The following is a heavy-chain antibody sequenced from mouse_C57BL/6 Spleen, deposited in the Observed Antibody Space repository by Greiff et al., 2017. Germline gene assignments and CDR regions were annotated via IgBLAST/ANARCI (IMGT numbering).Heavy chain of an antibody. J-gene: IGHJ2*01. V-gene: IGHV1-4*01. CDR3: ARQSLTGDLFDY. CDR2: INPSSGYT. CDR1: GYTFTSYT. D-gene: IGHD4-1*01. Sequence: SGAELARPGASVKMSCKASGYTFTSYTMHWVKQRPGQGLEWIGYINPSSGYTKYNQKFKDKATLTADKSSSTAYMQLSSLTSEDSAVYYCARQSLTGDLFDYWGQGTTLTVSS.